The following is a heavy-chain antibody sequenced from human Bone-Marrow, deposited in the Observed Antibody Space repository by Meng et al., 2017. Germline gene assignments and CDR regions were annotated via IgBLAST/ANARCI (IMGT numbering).Heavy chain of an antibody. V-gene: IGHV3-7*01. Sequence: GGSLRLSCVASGFTLGNNWIGWVRQAPGKGLEWVANIKQDGSGTYYVDSVKGRFIISRDNAKHSLFLQMNSMRAEDTAVYYCARDLKRDLQFYYYDRSGYYPSLGYWGQGTLVTVSS. D-gene: IGHD3-22*01. J-gene: IGHJ4*02. CDR1: GFTLGNNW. CDR3: ARDLKRDLQFYYYDRSGYYPSLGY. CDR2: IKQDGSGT.